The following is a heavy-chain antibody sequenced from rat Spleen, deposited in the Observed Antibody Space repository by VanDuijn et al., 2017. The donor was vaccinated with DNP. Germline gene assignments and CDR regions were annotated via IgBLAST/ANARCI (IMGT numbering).Heavy chain of an antibody. J-gene: IGHJ3*01. CDR2: ISSGGST. D-gene: IGHD1-2*01. CDR1: GFSLTSYG. Sequence: QVQLKESGPGLVQPSQTLSLTCTVSGFSLTSYGVSWVRQPPGKGLEWIAAISSGGSTYYNSALKSRLSFSRDTSKNEVLLKLDSPQTGDTAIYFCATGGTAIYPFTYWGQGTLVTVSS. V-gene: IGHV2S12*01. CDR3: ATGGTAIYPFTY.